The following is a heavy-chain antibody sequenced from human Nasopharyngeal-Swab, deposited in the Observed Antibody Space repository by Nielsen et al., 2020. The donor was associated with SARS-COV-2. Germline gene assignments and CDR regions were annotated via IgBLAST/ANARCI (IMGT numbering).Heavy chain of an antibody. Sequence: GESLKISCAATGFTFSSYGMHWVRQAPDKGLEWVAVISYDGSNKYYADSVKGRFTISRDNSKNTLYLQMNSLRAEDTAVYYCAKAHGGGFYYYYMDVWGKGTTVTVSS. J-gene: IGHJ6*03. V-gene: IGHV3-30*18. D-gene: IGHD2-15*01. CDR1: GFTFSSYG. CDR2: ISYDGSNK. CDR3: AKAHGGGFYYYYMDV.